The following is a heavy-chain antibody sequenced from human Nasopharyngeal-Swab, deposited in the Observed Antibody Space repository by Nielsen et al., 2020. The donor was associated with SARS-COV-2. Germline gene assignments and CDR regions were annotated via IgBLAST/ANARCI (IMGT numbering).Heavy chain of an antibody. J-gene: IGHJ5*02. CDR2: ISSSSSTI. V-gene: IGHV3-48*02. D-gene: IGHD6-6*01. CDR1: GFTFSSYS. CDR3: VRAGIAARPGIDP. Sequence: GESLKISCAASGFTFSSYSMNWVRQAPGKGLEWVSYISSSSSTIYYADSVKGRFTISRDNAKNSLYLQMNSLRDEDTAVYYCVRAGIAARPGIDPWGQGTLVTVSS.